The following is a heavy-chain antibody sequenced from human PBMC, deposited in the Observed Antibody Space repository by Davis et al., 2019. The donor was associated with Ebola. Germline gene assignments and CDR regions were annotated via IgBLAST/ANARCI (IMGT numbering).Heavy chain of an antibody. J-gene: IGHJ4*02. D-gene: IGHD6-13*01. CDR1: GGSISSYY. V-gene: IGHV4-59*08. CDR2: IYYSGST. Sequence: GSLRLSCTVSGGSISSYYWSWIRQPPGKGLEWIGYIYYSGSTNYNPSLKSRVTISVDTSKNQFSLKLSSVTVADTAVYYCARHAPYSSSWPLDYWGQGTLVTVSS. CDR3: ARHAPYSSSWPLDY.